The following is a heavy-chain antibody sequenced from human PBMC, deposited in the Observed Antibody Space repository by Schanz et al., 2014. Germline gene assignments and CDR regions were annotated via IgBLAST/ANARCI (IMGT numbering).Heavy chain of an antibody. CDR3: AKERDITGWNHGDY. D-gene: IGHD6-19*01. J-gene: IGHJ4*02. CDR2: LTGSGTTT. Sequence: EVQLLESGGGLVQPGGSLRLSCVASGFTFSNHALSWVRQAPGKGLEWVSALTGSGTTTYYADSVKGRFTISRDNSKNTLYLQMNSLRADDTAVYYCAKERDITGWNHGDYWGQGTLVTVSS. CDR1: GFTFSNHA. V-gene: IGHV3-23*01.